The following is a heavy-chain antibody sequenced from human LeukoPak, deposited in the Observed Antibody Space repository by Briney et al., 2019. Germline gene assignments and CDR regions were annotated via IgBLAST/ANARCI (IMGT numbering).Heavy chain of an antibody. CDR1: GVSISSYY. CDR3: ARVGYYGSGSYYRDYFEY. J-gene: IGHJ4*02. D-gene: IGHD3-10*01. V-gene: IGHV4-59*01. CDR2: ISNSAIT. Sequence: PSGTLSLTCTVSGVSISSYYWTWIRQPPGKGLEWIGFISNSAITDYNPSLKSRVTISIDTSKNQFSLKLNSVTAADTAVYYCARVGYYGSGSYYRDYFEYWGQGTLVTVSS.